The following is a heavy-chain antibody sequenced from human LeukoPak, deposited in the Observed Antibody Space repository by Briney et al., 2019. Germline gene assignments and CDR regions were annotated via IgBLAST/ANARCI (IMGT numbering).Heavy chain of an antibody. J-gene: IGHJ4*02. CDR3: ATVSALSYDSSGYYFDY. CDR2: FDPEDGET. Sequence: ASVKVSCKVSGYTLTELSMHWVRQAPGKGLEWMEGFDPEDGETIYAQKFQGRVTMTEDTSTDTAYMELSSLRSEDTAVYYCATVSALSYDSSGYYFDYWGQGTLVTVSS. CDR1: GYTLTELS. V-gene: IGHV1-24*01. D-gene: IGHD3-22*01.